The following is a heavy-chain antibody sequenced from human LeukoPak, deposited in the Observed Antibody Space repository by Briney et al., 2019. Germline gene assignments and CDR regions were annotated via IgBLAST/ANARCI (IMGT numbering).Heavy chain of an antibody. J-gene: IGHJ6*03. CDR3: ARDGFVSSGWYDWYYYMDV. Sequence: ASVQVSRMATGYTFTSYYMHWLRPPHRPGPAWMGIINPSGGSTSYAQKFQGRVTMTMDTSTSTFYMELSSLISEDTAVYYCARDGFVSSGWYDWYYYMDVWGKGTTVTVSS. CDR1: GYTFTSYY. D-gene: IGHD6-19*01. V-gene: IGHV1-46*03. CDR2: INPSGGST.